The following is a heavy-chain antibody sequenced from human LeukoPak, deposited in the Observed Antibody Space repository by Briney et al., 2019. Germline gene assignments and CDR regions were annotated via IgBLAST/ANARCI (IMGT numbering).Heavy chain of an antibody. Sequence: GGSLRLSCAASGFTFSSYTMNWIRQAPGKGLEWVSSISSSRSSIYYADSVKGRFSISRDNAKKSLYLQMNILRAEDTAVYYCARNGIVGAGYYFDYWGQGTLVTVSS. CDR2: ISSSRSSI. J-gene: IGHJ4*02. V-gene: IGHV3-21*01. CDR1: GFTFSSYT. D-gene: IGHD1-26*01. CDR3: ARNGIVGAGYYFDY.